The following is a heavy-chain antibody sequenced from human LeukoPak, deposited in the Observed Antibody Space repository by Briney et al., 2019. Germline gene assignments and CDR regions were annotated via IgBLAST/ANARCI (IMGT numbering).Heavy chain of an antibody. V-gene: IGHV3-23*01. CDR1: GFTFSSSA. Sequence: GGSLRLSCAASGFTFSSSAMSWVRQVPGKGLEWVSAISGSGGSTYYADSVKGRFTISRDNSKNTLDLQMNSLRAEDTAVYYCAKDHDTANDYWGQGTLVTVSS. J-gene: IGHJ4*02. CDR3: AKDHDTANDY. CDR2: ISGSGGST. D-gene: IGHD5-18*01.